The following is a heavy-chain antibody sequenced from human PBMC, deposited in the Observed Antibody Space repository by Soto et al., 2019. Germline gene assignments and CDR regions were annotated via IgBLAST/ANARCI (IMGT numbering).Heavy chain of an antibody. D-gene: IGHD5-18*01. J-gene: IGHJ6*02. CDR3: ASNVDTAIAYYYYYGMDV. CDR2: IYYSGST. V-gene: IGHV4-59*01. CDR1: GGSISSYY. Sequence: PSETLSLTCTVSGGSISSYYWSWIRQPPGKGLEWIGYIYYSGSTNYNPSLKSRVTISVDTSKNQFSLKLSSVTAADTAVYYCASNVDTAIAYYYYYGMDVWGQGTTVTVSS.